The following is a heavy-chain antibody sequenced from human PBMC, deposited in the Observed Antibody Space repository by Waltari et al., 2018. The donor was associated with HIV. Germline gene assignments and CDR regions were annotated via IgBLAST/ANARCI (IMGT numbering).Heavy chain of an antibody. V-gene: IGHV1-3*01. CDR2: INAGNGNT. D-gene: IGHD3-9*01. CDR1: GHTFTRYG. CDR3: AGDSDWVYYYYGMDV. J-gene: IGHJ6*02. Sequence: QVHLVQSGAEVTKPGTSVQVSCKASGHTFTRYGNHWVRQAPGQRPERMGWINAGNGNTKDSQKFQARVTITRDTSASTAYMELNSLRSEDTALYYWAGDSDWVYYYYGMDVWGQGTTVTVSS.